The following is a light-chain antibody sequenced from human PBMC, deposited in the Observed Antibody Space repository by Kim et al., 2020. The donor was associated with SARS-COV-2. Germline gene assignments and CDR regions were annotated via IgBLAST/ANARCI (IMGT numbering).Light chain of an antibody. V-gene: IGKV1D-12*01. CDR1: QDISSW. CDR3: QQTHSFPLT. CDR2: EAS. J-gene: IGKJ4*01. Sequence: DIQMTQSPSSVSASVGDRVTITCRASQDISSWLGWYQQKPGKAPKVLIYEASNLQSGVPSRFSGSGSGTDFTLTINILQPEDFATYYCQQTHSFPLTFGGGTKVDI.